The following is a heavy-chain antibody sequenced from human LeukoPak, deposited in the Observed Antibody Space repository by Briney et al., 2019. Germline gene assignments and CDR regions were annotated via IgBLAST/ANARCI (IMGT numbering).Heavy chain of an antibody. D-gene: IGHD1-26*01. V-gene: IGHV3-23*01. CDR1: GFTFSSYA. CDR2: ISGGGGST. CDR3: AREVGYFDY. J-gene: IGHJ4*02. Sequence: GGSLRLSCAASGFTFSSYAMSWVRQAPGKGLDWVSSISGGGGSTYYADSVKGRFTIPRDNSKNTLYLQMNSLRAEDTVVYYCAREVGYFDYWGQGTLVTVSS.